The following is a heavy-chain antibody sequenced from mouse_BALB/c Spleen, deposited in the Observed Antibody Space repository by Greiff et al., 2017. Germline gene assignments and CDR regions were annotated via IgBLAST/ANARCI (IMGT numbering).Heavy chain of an antibody. CDR1: GDSITSGY. J-gene: IGHJ3*01. CDR2: ISYSGST. D-gene: IGHD2-4*01. CDR3: ARGMRDYDRGAWFAY. V-gene: IGHV3-8*02. Sequence: EVKLVESGPSLVKPSQTLSLTCSVTGDSITSGYWNWIRKFPGNKLEYMGYISYSGSTYYNPSLKSRISITRDTSKNQYYLQLNSVTTEDTATYYCARGMRDYDRGAWFAYWGQGTLVTVSA.